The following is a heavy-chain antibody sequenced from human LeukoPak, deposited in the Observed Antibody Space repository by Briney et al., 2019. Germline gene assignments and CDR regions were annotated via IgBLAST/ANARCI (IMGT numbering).Heavy chain of an antibody. D-gene: IGHD2-15*01. CDR2: ISTDSTYT. V-gene: IGHV3-23*01. CDR3: AKGEGYCGGGTCYRYFDS. J-gene: IGHJ4*02. CDR1: GFTFSSYP. Sequence: GGSLRLSCAASGFTFSSYPMTWVRQAPGKGLEWVSIISTDSTYTFYAHSVKGRFTISRDNSKDTLYLQMSSLRVEDTAVYFCAKGEGYCGGGTCYRYFDSWGQGSLVTVSS.